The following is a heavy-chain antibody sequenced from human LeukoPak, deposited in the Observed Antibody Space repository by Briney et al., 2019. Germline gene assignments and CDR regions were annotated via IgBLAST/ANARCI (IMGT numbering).Heavy chain of an antibody. V-gene: IGHV3-7*01. CDR1: GFTFSSYW. J-gene: IGHJ4*02. CDR3: AREKLGEHIVVADY. CDR2: IKQDGSEK. D-gene: IGHD2-21*01. Sequence: GGSLRLSCAASGFTFSSYWMSWVRQAPGKGLEWVANIKQDGSEKYYVDSVKGRFTISRDNAKNSLYLQMNSLRAEDTAVYYCAREKLGEHIVVADYWGPGTLVTVSS.